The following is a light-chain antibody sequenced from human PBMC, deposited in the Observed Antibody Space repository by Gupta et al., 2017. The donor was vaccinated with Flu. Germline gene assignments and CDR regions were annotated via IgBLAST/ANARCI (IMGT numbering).Light chain of an antibody. J-gene: IGKJ2*01. Sequence: DIVMTQSPDSLAVSLGERATINCKSSQSVLYSSNNKNYLAWYQQKPGQPPKLLIYWASTRESGVPDRFSGSGSGTDFTLTISNRQAEDVAVYYCQQYYSTLPYTFGQGTKLEIK. V-gene: IGKV4-1*01. CDR3: QQYYSTLPYT. CDR2: WAS. CDR1: QSVLYSSNNKNY.